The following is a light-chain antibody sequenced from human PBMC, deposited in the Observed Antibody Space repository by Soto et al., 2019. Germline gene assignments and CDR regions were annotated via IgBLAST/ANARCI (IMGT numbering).Light chain of an antibody. V-gene: IGKV3-15*01. Sequence: EIVMTQSPATLSVSPGERATLSCRASQSVSSNLACYQQKPGQAPRLLIYRASTRATGIPARFSGSGSGTEFTLTICSLQSEDFAVYYCQQYNNWPRDTFGQGTKLEIK. CDR3: QQYNNWPRDT. J-gene: IGKJ2*01. CDR1: QSVSSN. CDR2: RAS.